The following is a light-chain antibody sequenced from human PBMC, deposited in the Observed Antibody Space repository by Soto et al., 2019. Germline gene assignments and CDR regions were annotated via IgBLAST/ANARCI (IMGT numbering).Light chain of an antibody. CDR2: GAS. CDR1: QSVTVN. V-gene: IGKV3-15*01. CDR3: QQYNDWPPLT. Sequence: EILLTQSPSTLSLSPGEGVTLSCRASQSVTVNSLAWYQQKPGQAPRLLIYGASTRATGIPARFSGSGSGTEFTLTIHSLQSEDFAVYYCQQYNDWPPLTFGGGTKVDIK. J-gene: IGKJ4*01.